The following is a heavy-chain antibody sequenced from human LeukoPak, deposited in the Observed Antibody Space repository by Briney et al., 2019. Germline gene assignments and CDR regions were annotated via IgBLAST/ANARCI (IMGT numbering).Heavy chain of an antibody. CDR1: GFSLSTSGVG. CDR2: IYWDDDK. J-gene: IGHJ4*02. Sequence: SGPTLVKPTQTLTLTCTFSGFSLSTSGVGVGWIRQPPGKALEWLALIYWDDDKRYSPSLKSRLTITKDTSKNQVVLTMTNMDPVDTATYYCAHFGPIEWELPHFDYWGQGTLVTVSS. D-gene: IGHD1-26*01. CDR3: AHFGPIEWELPHFDY. V-gene: IGHV2-5*02.